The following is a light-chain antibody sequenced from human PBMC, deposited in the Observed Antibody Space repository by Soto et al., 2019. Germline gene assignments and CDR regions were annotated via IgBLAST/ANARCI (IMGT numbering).Light chain of an antibody. J-gene: IGKJ4*01. CDR2: GAS. CDR1: QSVSSTN. Sequence: EIWLTQSPGTLSLSPGERATLSCRASQSVSSTNLAGYQQKPGQAPRLLIYGASSRATGVPDRFSGSVSGTDFTLTISMLETRVCAVYYCQQYGSSPRLTFGGGTKIAIK. V-gene: IGKV3-20*01. CDR3: QQYGSSPRLT.